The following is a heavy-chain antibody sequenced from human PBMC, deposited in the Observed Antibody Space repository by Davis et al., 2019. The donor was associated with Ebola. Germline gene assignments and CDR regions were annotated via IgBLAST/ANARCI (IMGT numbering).Heavy chain of an antibody. CDR1: GYTFTSYY. J-gene: IGHJ5*02. CDR2: INPSGGST. Sequence: ASVKVSCKASGYTFTSYYMHWVRQAPGQGLEWMGIINPSGGSTSYAQKFQGRVTMTRDTSTSTVYMELRSLRSDDTAVYYCARVGGAAGDPLDPWGQGTLVTVSS. CDR3: ARVGGAAGDPLDP. V-gene: IGHV1-46*01. D-gene: IGHD3-16*01.